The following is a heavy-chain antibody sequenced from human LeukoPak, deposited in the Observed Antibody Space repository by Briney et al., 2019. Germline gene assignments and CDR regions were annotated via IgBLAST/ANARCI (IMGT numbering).Heavy chain of an antibody. CDR1: GYSFRSHS. J-gene: IGHJ4*02. CDR2: ISSISHYI. Sequence: PGGSLRLSCAGSGYSFRSHSMNWVRQAPGKGLEWVSSISSISHYIYYAGSVKGRFTISRDNAKNSLYLQMNSLRAEDTALYYCTRDYYDSSGLPFDYWGQGTLVTVSS. V-gene: IGHV3-21*01. D-gene: IGHD3-22*01. CDR3: TRDYYDSSGLPFDY.